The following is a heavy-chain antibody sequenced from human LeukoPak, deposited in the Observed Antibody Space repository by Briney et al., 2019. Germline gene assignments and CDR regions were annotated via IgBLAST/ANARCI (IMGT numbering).Heavy chain of an antibody. Sequence: GGSLRLSCAASGFTFSSYWMSWVRQAPGKGLEWVANINQDGSEKYYVDSVKGRFTISRDNAKNSLYLQMSSLRAEDTALYYCASRSSVAASGPGWGQGTLVTVSS. CDR2: INQDGSEK. V-gene: IGHV3-7*01. J-gene: IGHJ4*02. CDR3: ASRSSVAASGPG. D-gene: IGHD2-15*01. CDR1: GFTFSSYW.